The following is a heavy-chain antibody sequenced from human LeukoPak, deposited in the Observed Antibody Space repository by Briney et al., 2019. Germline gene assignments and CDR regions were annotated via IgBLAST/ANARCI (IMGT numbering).Heavy chain of an antibody. CDR2: INHSGST. D-gene: IGHD3-10*01. J-gene: IGHJ6*02. CDR3: ARVDYSGSGMDV. Sequence: TSETLSLTCAVYGGSFSGYYWSWIRQPPGKGLEWIGEINHSGSTNYNPSLKSRVTISVDTSKNQFSLKLSSVTAADTAVYYCARVDYSGSGMDVWGQGTTVTVSS. CDR1: GGSFSGYY. V-gene: IGHV4-34*01.